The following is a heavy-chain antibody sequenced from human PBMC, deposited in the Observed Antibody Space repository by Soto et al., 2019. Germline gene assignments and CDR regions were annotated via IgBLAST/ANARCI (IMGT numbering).Heavy chain of an antibody. CDR2: IHGGGGAT. V-gene: IGHV3-23*01. D-gene: IGHD1-1*01. CDR1: GFTFSGYA. J-gene: IGHJ2*01. CDR3: AKFEGHPLEYWYLDF. Sequence: EVQLLESGGGLVRAGGSLRLSCAAFGFTFSGYAMGWVRQAPGKGLEWVSTIHGGGGATHYADSVKGRFTISRADSKNTLYAQMNSLRAEDTAVSYCAKFEGHPLEYWYLDFWGRGTLVTVSS.